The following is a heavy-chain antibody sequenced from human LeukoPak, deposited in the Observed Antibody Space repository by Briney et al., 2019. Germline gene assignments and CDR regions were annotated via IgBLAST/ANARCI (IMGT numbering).Heavy chain of an antibody. J-gene: IGHJ6*03. V-gene: IGHV4-61*01. CDR3: ARDRITIFGGAGDYYYMDV. CDR1: GGSISSSSYY. CDR2: IYYSGST. D-gene: IGHD3-3*01. Sequence: SETLSLTCTVSGGSISSSSYYWGWIRQPPGKGLEWIGYIYYSGSTNHNPSLKSRVTISVDTSKNQFSLKLSSVTAADTAVYYCARDRITIFGGAGDYYYMDVWGKGTTVTVSS.